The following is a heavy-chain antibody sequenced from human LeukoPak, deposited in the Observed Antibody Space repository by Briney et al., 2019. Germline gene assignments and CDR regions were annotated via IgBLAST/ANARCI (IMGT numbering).Heavy chain of an antibody. D-gene: IGHD1-7*01. CDR1: GFAVSSNY. CDR2: IYSGGGT. J-gene: IGHJ6*03. V-gene: IGHV3-66*01. CDR3: AKRRGLELLYYYYMDV. Sequence: GGSLRLSCAAYGFAVSSNYMNWVRQAPKKGLEWVSVIYSGGGTDYADSVKGRFTISRDNSKNTLYLQMNSLRAEDTAVYYCAKRRGLELLYYYYMDVWGKGTTVTVSS.